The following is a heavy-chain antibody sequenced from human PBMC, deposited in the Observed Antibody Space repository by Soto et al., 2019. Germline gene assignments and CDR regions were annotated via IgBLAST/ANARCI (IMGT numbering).Heavy chain of an antibody. Sequence: SSETLSLTCTVSGGSISSGGYYWSWIRQHPGKGLEWIGYIYYSGSTYYNPSLKSRVTISVDTSKNQFSLKLSSVTAADTAVYYCARDLWDYYGSGRPKANRYYYGMDVWGQGTTVTVSS. V-gene: IGHV4-31*03. CDR1: GGSISSGGYY. J-gene: IGHJ6*02. CDR2: IYYSGST. CDR3: ARDLWDYYGSGRPKANRYYYGMDV. D-gene: IGHD3-10*01.